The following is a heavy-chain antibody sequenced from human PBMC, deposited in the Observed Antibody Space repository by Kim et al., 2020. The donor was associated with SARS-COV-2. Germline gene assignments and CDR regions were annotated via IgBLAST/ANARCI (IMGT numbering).Heavy chain of an antibody. CDR3: ARGVAVAPHYYYHYGMDV. V-gene: IGHV3-7*03. D-gene: IGHD6-19*01. J-gene: IGHJ6*02. Sequence: GGSLRLSCAASEFIFSTHWMTWVRQAPGKGLEWVASIKQDAYETYYVDSVRGRFTISRDNAENLLHLQMDSLRDEDTAVYYCARGVAVAPHYYYHYGMDVWGQGTTVTVSS. CDR2: IKQDAYET. CDR1: EFIFSTHW.